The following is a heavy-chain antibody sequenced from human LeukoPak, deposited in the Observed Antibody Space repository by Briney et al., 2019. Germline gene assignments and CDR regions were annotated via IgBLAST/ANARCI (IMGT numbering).Heavy chain of an antibody. CDR3: AKAPSGAYYYGMDV. Sequence: GGSLRLSCAASGFTFDDYAMHWVRQAPGKGLEWVSGISWNSGSIGYADSVKGRFTISRDNAKNSLYLQMNSLRAEDTALYYCAKAPSGAYYYGMDVWGQGTTVTVSS. J-gene: IGHJ6*02. CDR1: GFTFDDYA. V-gene: IGHV3-9*01. D-gene: IGHD6-19*01. CDR2: ISWNSGSI.